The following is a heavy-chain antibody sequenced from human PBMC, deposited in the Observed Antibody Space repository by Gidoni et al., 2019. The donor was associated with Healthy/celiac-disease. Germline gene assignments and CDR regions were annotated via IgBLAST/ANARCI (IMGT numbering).Heavy chain of an antibody. CDR2: ISYDGSNK. J-gene: IGHJ4*02. Sequence: QVQLVESGGGVVQPGRSLRLSCAASRFTFSSYGMHWVRQAPGKGLEWVAVISYDGSNKYYADSVKGRFTISRDNSKNTLYLQMNSLRAEDTAVYYCAKDKRATPLDYFDYWGQGTLVTVSS. V-gene: IGHV3-30*18. CDR1: RFTFSSYG. D-gene: IGHD5-12*01. CDR3: AKDKRATPLDYFDY.